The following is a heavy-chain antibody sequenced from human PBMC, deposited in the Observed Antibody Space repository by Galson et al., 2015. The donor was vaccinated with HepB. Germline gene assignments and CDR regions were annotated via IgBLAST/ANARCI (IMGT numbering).Heavy chain of an antibody. CDR3: ARDRRYSGYDSYYYYGIGV. J-gene: IGHJ6*02. D-gene: IGHD5-12*01. Sequence: SVKVSCKASGGTFSSYAISWVRQAPGQGLEWMGGIIPIFGTANYAQKFQGRVTITADKSTSTAYMELSSLRSEDTAVYYCARDRRYSGYDSYYYYGIGVWGQGTTVTVSS. CDR1: GGTFSSYA. V-gene: IGHV1-69*06. CDR2: IIPIFGTA.